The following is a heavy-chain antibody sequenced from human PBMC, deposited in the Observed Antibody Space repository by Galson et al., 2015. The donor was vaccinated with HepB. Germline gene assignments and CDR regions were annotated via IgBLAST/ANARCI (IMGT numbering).Heavy chain of an antibody. CDR1: GGTFSSSA. CDR2: IIPILGII. V-gene: IGHV1-69*10. J-gene: IGHJ4*02. D-gene: IGHD2/OR15-2a*01. Sequence: SVKVSCKASGGTFSSSAVSWVRQAPGQGLEWLGGIIPILGIINYAQKFQGRVTITADKSTSTAYLQWSSLKASDTATYYCARRGANCNGENCYDEGGSDFWGQGTLVIVSS. CDR3: ARRGANCNGENCYDEGGSDF.